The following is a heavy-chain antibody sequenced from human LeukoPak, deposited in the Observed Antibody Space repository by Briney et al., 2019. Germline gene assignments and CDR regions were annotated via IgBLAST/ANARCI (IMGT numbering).Heavy chain of an antibody. D-gene: IGHD3-10*01. CDR2: ISSSSSTI. CDR1: GFTFSSYS. Sequence: GGSLRLSCAASGFTFSSYSMNWVRQAPGKGLEWVSYISSSSSTIYYADSVKGRFTISRDNAKNSLYLQMNSLRAEDTAVYYCARDGWFGEDNPNPFDYWGQGTLVTVSS. V-gene: IGHV3-48*01. CDR3: ARDGWFGEDNPNPFDY. J-gene: IGHJ4*02.